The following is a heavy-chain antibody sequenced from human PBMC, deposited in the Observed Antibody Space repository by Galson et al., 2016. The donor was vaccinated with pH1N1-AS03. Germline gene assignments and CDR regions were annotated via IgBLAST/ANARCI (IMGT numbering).Heavy chain of an antibody. CDR1: GFTFSIYA. Sequence: SLRLSCAASGFTFSIYAMHWVRQAPGKGLEWVSGVGGVDGSLWYAESVKGRFTVSRDNSKGTLDLQMNSLGADDTAVYYCARGSGSPHWFDPWGQGTLVSVSS. D-gene: IGHD3-3*01. V-gene: IGHV3-23*01. CDR3: ARGSGSPHWFDP. J-gene: IGHJ5*02. CDR2: VGGVDGSL.